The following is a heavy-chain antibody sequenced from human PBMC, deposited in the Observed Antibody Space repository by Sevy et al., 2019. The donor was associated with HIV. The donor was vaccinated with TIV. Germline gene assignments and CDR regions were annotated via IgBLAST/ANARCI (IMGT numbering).Heavy chain of an antibody. D-gene: IGHD3-3*01. V-gene: IGHV3-21*01. CDR2: ISISSSYI. CDR1: GFTFSSYS. Sequence: GGSLRLSCAASGFTFSSYSMNWVRQAPGKGLEWVSSISISSSYIYYADSVKGRFTISRDNAKNSLYLQMNSLRAEDTAVYYCASDWGVRFLEGRYFDLWGRGTLVTVSS. CDR3: ASDWGVRFLEGRYFDL. J-gene: IGHJ2*01.